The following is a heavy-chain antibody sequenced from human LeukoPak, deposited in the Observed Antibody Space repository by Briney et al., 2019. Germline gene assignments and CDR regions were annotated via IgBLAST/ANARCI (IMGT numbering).Heavy chain of an antibody. V-gene: IGHV4-59*01. D-gene: IGHD5-12*01. J-gene: IGHJ5*02. CDR3: ARDEGHSGYDSGDNWFDP. CDR1: GGSISSYY. CDR2: IYYSGST. Sequence: PSETLPLTCTVSGGSISSYYWSWIRQPPGKGLEWIGYIYYSGSTNYNPSLKSRVTISVNTSKNQFSLKLSSVTAADTAVYYCARDEGHSGYDSGDNWFDPWGQGTLVTVSS.